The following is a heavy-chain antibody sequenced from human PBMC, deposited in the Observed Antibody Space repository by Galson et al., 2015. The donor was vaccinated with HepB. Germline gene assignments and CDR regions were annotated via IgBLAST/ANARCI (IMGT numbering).Heavy chain of an antibody. V-gene: IGHV3-30*18. J-gene: IGHJ4*02. Sequence: SLRLSCADSGFIFSSYGMHWVRQGPGKGLEWVALISDDGTKKYYADSVKGRFTMSRDNSKNTLYLQMNSLRAEDTALYYCAKERIVARRAPFDSWGQGTLVTVSS. D-gene: IGHD6-6*01. CDR1: GFIFSSYG. CDR2: ISDDGTKK. CDR3: AKERIVARRAPFDS.